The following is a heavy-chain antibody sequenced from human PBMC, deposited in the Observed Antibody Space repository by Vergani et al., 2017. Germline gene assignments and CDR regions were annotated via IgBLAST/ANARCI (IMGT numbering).Heavy chain of an antibody. D-gene: IGHD6-13*01. CDR1: GFTFSSYA. CDR3: AKDRREGIPLPHYFDY. V-gene: IGHV3-23*01. CDR2: ISGSGGST. J-gene: IGHJ4*02. Sequence: EVQLLESGGGLVQPGGSLRLSCAASGFTFSSYAMSWVRQAPGKGLEWVSAISGSGGSTYYADSVKGRFTISRDNSKNTLYLQMNSLRAEDTAVYYCAKDRREGIPLPHYFDYWGQGTLVTVSS.